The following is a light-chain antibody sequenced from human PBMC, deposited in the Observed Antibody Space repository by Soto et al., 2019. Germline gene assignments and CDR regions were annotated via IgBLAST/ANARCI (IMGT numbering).Light chain of an antibody. CDR1: SSDVGGYNY. Sequence: QSVLTQPASVSGSPGQSITISCAGTSSDVGGYNYISWYQHHPGKAPKLMIYDVSNRPSGASNRLSGSKSGNTASLSISGLQPEDEADYYCCSYRTSNTRQIVCGTGTKVTVL. CDR2: DVS. J-gene: IGLJ1*01. V-gene: IGLV2-14*03. CDR3: CSYRTSNTRQIV.